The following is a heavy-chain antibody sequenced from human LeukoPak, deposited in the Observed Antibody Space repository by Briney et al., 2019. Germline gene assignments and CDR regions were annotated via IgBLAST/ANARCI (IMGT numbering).Heavy chain of an antibody. D-gene: IGHD1-26*01. J-gene: IGHJ4*02. CDR2: INWNGGST. Sequence: GGSLRLSSAASGFSFDDYGMSWVRHAPGKGLEWVSGINWNGGSTGYADSVKGRFTISRDNAKNSLYLQMNSLRAEDTALYYCARESEGIVGATGYFDYWGQGTLVTVSS. V-gene: IGHV3-20*04. CDR3: ARESEGIVGATGYFDY. CDR1: GFSFDDYG.